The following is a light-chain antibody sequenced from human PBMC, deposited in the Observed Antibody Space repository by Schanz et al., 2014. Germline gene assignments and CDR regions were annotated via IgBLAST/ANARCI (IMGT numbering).Light chain of an antibody. CDR1: SSDVGGYNF. CDR3: SSYTSSSTRV. Sequence: QSALTQPASVSGSPGQSITISCTGTSSDVGGYNFVSWYQQHPGKAPKLMIYDVSNRPSGVSYRFSGSKSGNTASLTISGLQADDEADYYCSSYTSSSTRVFGGGTQLTVL. CDR2: DVS. J-gene: IGLJ3*02. V-gene: IGLV2-14*01.